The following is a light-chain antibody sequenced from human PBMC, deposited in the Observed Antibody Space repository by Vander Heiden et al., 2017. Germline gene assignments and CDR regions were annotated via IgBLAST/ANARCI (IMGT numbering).Light chain of an antibody. Sequence: EIVLTQSPGTLSWSPGERATLSCRASQSVSSSYLAWYQQKPGQAPRLLIYGASGRASGIPDRFSGSGSGTDFTLTITRLEPEDFAVYYCQQCGSSPITFGQGTRLEIK. CDR3: QQCGSSPIT. CDR2: GAS. CDR1: QSVSSSY. J-gene: IGKJ5*01. V-gene: IGKV3-20*01.